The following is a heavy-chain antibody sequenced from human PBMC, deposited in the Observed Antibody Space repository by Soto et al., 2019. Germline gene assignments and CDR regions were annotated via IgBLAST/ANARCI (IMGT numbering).Heavy chain of an antibody. J-gene: IGHJ6*02. Sequence: EVQLLESGGGLVQPGGSLRLSCAASGFTFSSYAMSWVRQAPGKGLEWVSAMSGSGGSTYYADSVKGRFTISRDNSKNTLYLQMNSLRAEDTAVYYCAKDFMYLYGMDVWGQGTTVTVSS. CDR3: AKDFMYLYGMDV. CDR2: MSGSGGST. D-gene: IGHD2-8*01. CDR1: GFTFSSYA. V-gene: IGHV3-23*01.